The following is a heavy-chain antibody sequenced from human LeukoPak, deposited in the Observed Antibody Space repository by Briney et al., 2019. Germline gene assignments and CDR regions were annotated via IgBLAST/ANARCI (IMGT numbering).Heavy chain of an antibody. CDR1: GFTVSSNY. CDR2: IYSGGST. CDR3: ARRGRRSTMVRGVTPFDY. Sequence: PGGSLRLSCAASGFTVSSNYMSWVRQAPGKGLEWVSVIYSGGSTYYADSVKGRFTISRDNSKNTLYLQMNSLRAEDTAVYYCARRGRRSTMVRGVTPFDYWGQGTLVTVSS. D-gene: IGHD3-10*01. V-gene: IGHV3-66*04. J-gene: IGHJ4*02.